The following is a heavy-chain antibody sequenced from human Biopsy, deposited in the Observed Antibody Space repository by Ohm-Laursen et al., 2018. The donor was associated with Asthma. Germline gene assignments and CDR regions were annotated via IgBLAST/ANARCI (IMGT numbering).Heavy chain of an antibody. CDR1: GFSLSSSGAN. V-gene: IGHV2-70*04. CDR2: IDWEEDK. D-gene: IGHD3/OR15-3a*01. CDR3: ARAIRLEDFLTGSFTSYFDN. J-gene: IGHJ4*01. Sequence: TQTLTLTSSFSGFSLSSSGANVNWIRQPPGKALEWLARIDWEEDKFYSTSLRTRLTISKGTSRNRVVLAMTNMEPRDTATYLCARAIRLEDFLTGSFTSYFDNWDLGTLVSVS.